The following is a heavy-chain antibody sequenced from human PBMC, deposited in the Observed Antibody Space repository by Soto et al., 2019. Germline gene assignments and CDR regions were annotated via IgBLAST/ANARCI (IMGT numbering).Heavy chain of an antibody. CDR1: GDSVSTNSAT. D-gene: IGHD5-18*01. CDR2: TYYRSKWYN. V-gene: IGHV6-1*01. CDR3: ARRYGSCFDY. Sequence: SQTLSLTCAISGDSVSTNSATWDWIRQSPSRGLEWLGRTYYRSKWYNDYAVSVKGRITINPDTSKNQFSLKLSSVTAADTAVYYCARRYGSCFDYWGQGTLVTVSS. J-gene: IGHJ4*02.